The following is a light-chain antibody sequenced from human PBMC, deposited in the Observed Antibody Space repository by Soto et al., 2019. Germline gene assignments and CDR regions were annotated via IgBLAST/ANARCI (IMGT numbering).Light chain of an antibody. CDR1: QSVSSN. Sequence: EIVMTQSPATLSVSPGERATLSCRASQSVSSNLAWYQQKPGQAPRLLIYGASTRATGIPARFSGSGSGTEFTLTISSLQSEDFAFYYCQQYNNWPPLTFGGGTKLEIK. V-gene: IGKV3-15*01. J-gene: IGKJ4*01. CDR2: GAS. CDR3: QQYNNWPPLT.